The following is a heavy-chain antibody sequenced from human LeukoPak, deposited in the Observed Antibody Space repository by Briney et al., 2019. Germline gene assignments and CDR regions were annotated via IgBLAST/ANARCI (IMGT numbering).Heavy chain of an antibody. D-gene: IGHD3-10*01. J-gene: IGHJ5*02. CDR2: ISGSGGST. CDR3: AKGAYYYANVGWFDT. Sequence: PGGSLRLSCVASGFTFSSYAMSWVRQAPGKGLEWVSAISGSGGSTYYADSVKGRFTISRDNSKNTLYLQMNSLRAEDTAVYYCAKGAYYYANVGWFDTWGQGTLVTVFS. CDR1: GFTFSSYA. V-gene: IGHV3-23*01.